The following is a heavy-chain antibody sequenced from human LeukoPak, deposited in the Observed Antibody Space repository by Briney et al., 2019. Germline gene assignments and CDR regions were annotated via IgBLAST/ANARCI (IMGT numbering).Heavy chain of an antibody. CDR1: GGSISSYY. J-gene: IGHJ6*02. V-gene: IGHV4-59*01. CDR3: ARALIAVAGTNYYYGMDV. D-gene: IGHD6-19*01. CDR2: IYYSGST. Sequence: SETLSLTCTVSGGSISSYYWSWIRQPPGKGLEWIGYIYYSGSTNYNPSLKSRVTISVDTSKNQFSLKLSSVTAAGTAVYYCARALIAVAGTNYYYGMDVWGQGTTVTVSS.